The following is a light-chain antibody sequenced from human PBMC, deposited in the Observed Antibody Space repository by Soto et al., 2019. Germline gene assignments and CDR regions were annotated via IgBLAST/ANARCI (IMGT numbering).Light chain of an antibody. CDR2: AAC. CDR1: QSMSTS. CDR3: QQSHSIPFT. V-gene: IGKV1-39*01. J-gene: IGKJ3*01. Sequence: DIQMTQSPSSLYASVGDRVTITCRATQSMSTSLNWYQHKPGEAPKLLMYAACTLQSGVPSRFSCGGSGTDFTLTISSLQPEDFATYFCQQSHSIPFTFGPGTKVDIE.